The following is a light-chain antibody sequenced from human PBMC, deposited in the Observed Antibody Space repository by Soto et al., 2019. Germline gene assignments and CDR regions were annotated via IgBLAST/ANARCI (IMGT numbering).Light chain of an antibody. CDR3: HQYKSYSPYT. J-gene: IGKJ2*01. Sequence: EIQMTQSPPTLAASIGERVTITCRASQTISSSLAWYQQKAGQAPKLLIYGASSLESGVPSRFSGTGSGTEFTLTISRLQPDEFATYYCHQYKSYSPYTFGQGTKLEIK. V-gene: IGKV1-5*01. CDR1: QTISSS. CDR2: GAS.